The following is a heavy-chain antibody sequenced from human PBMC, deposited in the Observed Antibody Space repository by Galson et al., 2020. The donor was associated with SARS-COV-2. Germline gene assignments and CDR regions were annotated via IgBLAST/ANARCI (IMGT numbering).Heavy chain of an antibody. J-gene: IGHJ3*02. V-gene: IGHV5-51*01. Sequence: GESLKTPCQGSGYSFTSYSIVRVRQLPGTGLESMGIIYPGDSDTRYSQSFQGQVTISADKSISTAYLQWSSLKASDTAMYYCARPLKYYDSSGYYTGAFDIGGQGTMVTVSS. CDR3: ARPLKYYDSSGYYTGAFDI. D-gene: IGHD3-22*01. CDR2: IYPGDSDT. CDR1: GYSFTSYS.